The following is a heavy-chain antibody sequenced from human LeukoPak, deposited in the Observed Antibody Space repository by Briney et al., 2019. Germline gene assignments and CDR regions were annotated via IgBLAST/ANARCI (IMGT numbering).Heavy chain of an antibody. CDR2: INPNSGGT. V-gene: IGHV1-2*02. J-gene: IGHJ5*02. CDR1: GYTFTGYY. Sequence: GASVKVSCKASGYTFTGYYMHWVRQAPGQGLEWMGWINPNSGGTNYAQKFQGRVTMTRDTSISTAYMELSRLRSDDTAVYYCARDPEYSASSQLYNWLDPWGQGTLVTVSS. CDR3: ARDPEYSASSQLYNWLDP. D-gene: IGHD5-12*01.